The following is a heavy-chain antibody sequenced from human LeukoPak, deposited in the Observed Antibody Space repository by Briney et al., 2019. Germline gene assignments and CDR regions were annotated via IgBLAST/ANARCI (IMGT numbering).Heavy chain of an antibody. CDR1: GGSISSYY. CDR3: ARDYGGYYSKDWYFDL. V-gene: IGHV4-59*01. Sequence: SETLSLTCTFPGGSISSYYWSLIRQPPRKGLEGIGYIYYSGSTNYNPSLKSRVTISVDTSKNQFSLKLSSVTAADTAVYYCARDYGGYYSKDWYFDLWGRGTLVTVSS. D-gene: IGHD3-22*01. CDR2: IYYSGST. J-gene: IGHJ2*01.